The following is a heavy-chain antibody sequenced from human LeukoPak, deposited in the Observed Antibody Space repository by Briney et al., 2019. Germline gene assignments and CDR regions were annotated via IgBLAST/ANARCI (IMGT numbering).Heavy chain of an antibody. V-gene: IGHV4-34*01. CDR2: INHSGST. CDR3: ARLAYCGGDCYSSGYYFDY. CDR1: GGSFSGYY. J-gene: IGHJ4*02. D-gene: IGHD2-21*02. Sequence: SETLSLTCAVYGGSFSGYYWSWIRQPPGKGLEWIGEINHSGSTNYNPSLKSRVTISVDTSKNQFSLKLSSVTTADTAVYYCARLAYCGGDCYSSGYYFDYWGQGTLVTVSS.